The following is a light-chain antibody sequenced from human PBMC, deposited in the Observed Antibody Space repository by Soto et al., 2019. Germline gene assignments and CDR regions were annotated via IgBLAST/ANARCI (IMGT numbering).Light chain of an antibody. CDR1: QSVSSSY. Sequence: EILLTQSPGTLSLSPGERATLSCGASQSVSSSYLAWYQQKPGQAPRLLIYGASSRATGIPERFSGSGSGTDFTLTISRLEPEDFEVYYCQQYGSYPLTFGGGTKVDIK. V-gene: IGKV3-20*01. CDR2: GAS. J-gene: IGKJ4*01. CDR3: QQYGSYPLT.